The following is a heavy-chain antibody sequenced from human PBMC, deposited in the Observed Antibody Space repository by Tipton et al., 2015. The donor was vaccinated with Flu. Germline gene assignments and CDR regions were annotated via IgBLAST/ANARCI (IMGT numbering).Heavy chain of an antibody. CDR2: VYDDGRT. CDR1: GFTVSTSY. D-gene: IGHD1-14*01. V-gene: IGHV3-53*01. J-gene: IGHJ4*02. Sequence: QLVQSGGGLIRPGGSLRLSCAVSGFTVSTSYMSWVRQPPGKGLEWVSIVYDDGRTYYADSVEGRFAISRDNPKNILYLQMNSLRADDTAVYFCARDEGGTYPDWGQGTLVTVSS. CDR3: ARDEGGTYPD.